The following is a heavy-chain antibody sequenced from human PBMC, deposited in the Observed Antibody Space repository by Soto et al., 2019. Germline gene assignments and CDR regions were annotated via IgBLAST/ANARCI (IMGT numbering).Heavy chain of an antibody. Sequence: QVQLQETGPGLVKPSQTLALTCIVSGDSISSGDYYWSWIRQFPGKGLEWIGYVSYSGSFFYSPSLKSRLTISTDKSRNQFSLKLNSVTAADTAVFYCARERLDFRNYYSGPFDIWGHGTMVTVSS. V-gene: IGHV4-31*03. CDR2: VSYSGSF. J-gene: IGHJ3*02. CDR3: ARERLDFRNYYSGPFDI. D-gene: IGHD3-10*01. CDR1: GDSISSGDYY.